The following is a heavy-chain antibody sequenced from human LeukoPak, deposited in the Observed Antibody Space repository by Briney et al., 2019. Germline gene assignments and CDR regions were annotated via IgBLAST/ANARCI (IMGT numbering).Heavy chain of an antibody. CDR3: VRESNEVLCKNFDY. V-gene: IGHV1-2*02. CDR1: GFTFTVYY. CDR2: INPHSGGT. Sequence: ASVKVSCKASGFTFTVYYIHCVRQAPGQRLEWMGYINPHSGGTNSPQKFHGRVKMTTEAYISAAYMDLSSLIFDATAMYFCVRESNEVLCKNFDYWGQGTLVTVSS. D-gene: IGHD2-2*01. J-gene: IGHJ4*02.